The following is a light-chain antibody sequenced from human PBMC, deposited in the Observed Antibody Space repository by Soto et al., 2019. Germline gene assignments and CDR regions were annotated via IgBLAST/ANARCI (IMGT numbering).Light chain of an antibody. J-gene: IGLJ2*01. Sequence: QPVLTQPASVSGSPGQSITISCTGTSSDVGGYNYVSWYQQHPGKAPKLMIYDVNNRPSGVSNRFSGSKSGNTASLTISGLQAEDEGDYYCSSYTDTSTYVVIGGGTKLTVL. V-gene: IGLV2-14*01. CDR1: SSDVGGYNY. CDR2: DVN. CDR3: SSYTDTSTYVV.